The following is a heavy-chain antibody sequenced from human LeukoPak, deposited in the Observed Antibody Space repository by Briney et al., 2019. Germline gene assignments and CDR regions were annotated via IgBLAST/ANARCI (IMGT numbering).Heavy chain of an antibody. CDR1: RTTTNTHR. CDR2: TKQEGREK. Sequence: GGSLRLSRATPRTTTNTHRTTRDPQAPTKPHHPLANTKQEGREKYYVDSVKGRFTISRDNAKNSLYLQMNNLRAEDTAVYYCAREQQLAHWGQGTLVTVSS. D-gene: IGHD6-13*01. J-gene: IGHJ4*02. CDR3: AREQQLAH. V-gene: IGHV3-7*05.